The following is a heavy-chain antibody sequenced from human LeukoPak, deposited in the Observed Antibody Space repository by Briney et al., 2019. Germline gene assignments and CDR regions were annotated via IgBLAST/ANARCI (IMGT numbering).Heavy chain of an antibody. D-gene: IGHD2-21*02. CDR3: ARQPTVVTAPDY. CDR2: INHSGST. CDR1: GGSFSGYY. J-gene: IGHJ4*02. Sequence: SETLSLTCAVYGGSFSGYYWSWVRQPPGKGLEWIGEINHSGSTNYNPSLKSRVTISVDTSKNQFSLTLSSVTAADTAVYYCARQPTVVTAPDYWGQRTLVSASS. V-gene: IGHV4-34*01.